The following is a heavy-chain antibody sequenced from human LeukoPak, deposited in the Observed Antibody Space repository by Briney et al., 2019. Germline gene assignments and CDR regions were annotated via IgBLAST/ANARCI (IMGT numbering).Heavy chain of an antibody. D-gene: IGHD3-10*01. V-gene: IGHV3-30*02. CDR1: GFTFKSYG. J-gene: IGHJ4*02. CDR2: IRYDGGYE. CDR3: AKDGLLWFGDRPYYFDY. Sequence: GGSLRLSCAVSGFTFKSYGMHWVRQAPGKGLEWVAFIRYDGGYEYYTDSVKGRFTISRDNSKNTLYLQMNSLRAEDTAVYYCAKDGLLWFGDRPYYFDYWGQGTLVTVSS.